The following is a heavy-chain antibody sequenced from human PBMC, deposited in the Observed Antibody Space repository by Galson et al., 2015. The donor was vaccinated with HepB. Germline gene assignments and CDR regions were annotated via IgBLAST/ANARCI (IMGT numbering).Heavy chain of an antibody. D-gene: IGHD6-13*01. Sequence: SLRLSCAASGFTFSSYAMHWVRQAPGRGLEWVAVISYDGSNKYYADSVKGRFTISRDNSKNTLYLQMNSLRAEDTAVYYCARDSISSSWSSFDYWGQGTLVTVSS. J-gene: IGHJ4*02. V-gene: IGHV3-30*04. CDR2: ISYDGSNK. CDR1: GFTFSSYA. CDR3: ARDSISSSWSSFDY.